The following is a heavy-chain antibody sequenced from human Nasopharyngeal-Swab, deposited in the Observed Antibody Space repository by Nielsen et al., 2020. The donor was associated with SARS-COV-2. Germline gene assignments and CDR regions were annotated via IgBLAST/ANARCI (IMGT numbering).Heavy chain of an antibody. CDR3: AKVGSGYGNDY. J-gene: IGHJ4*02. CDR2: ISWNSGSI. V-gene: IGHV3-9*01. D-gene: IGHD3-22*01. CDR1: GFTFDDYA. Sequence: GGSLRLSCAASGFTFDDYAMHWVRQAPGKGLEWVSGISWNSGSIGYADSVKGRFTISRDNAKNSLYLQMNSLRAEDTALYYCAKVGSGYGNDYWGQGTLVTVSS.